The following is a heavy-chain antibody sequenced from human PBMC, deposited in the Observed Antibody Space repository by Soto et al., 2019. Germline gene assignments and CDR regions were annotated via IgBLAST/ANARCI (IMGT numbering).Heavy chain of an antibody. Sequence: ASVKVSCKASGYTFTSYAMHWVRQAPGQRLEWMGWINAGNGNTKYSQKFQGRVTITRDTSASTAYMELSSLRSEDTAVYYCARGASLRYFDWFFYWGQGTLVTVSS. CDR2: INAGNGNT. CDR1: GYTFTSYA. J-gene: IGHJ4*02. CDR3: ARGASLRYFDWFFY. V-gene: IGHV1-3*01. D-gene: IGHD3-9*01.